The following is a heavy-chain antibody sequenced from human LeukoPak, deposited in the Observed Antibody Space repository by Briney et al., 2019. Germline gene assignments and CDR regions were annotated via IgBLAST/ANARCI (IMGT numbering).Heavy chain of an antibody. CDR2: IKSKTDGGTT. CDR3: TTEYYYDSSGYYA. V-gene: IGHV3-15*01. J-gene: IGHJ5*02. CDR1: EFTFSSYW. Sequence: PGGSLRLSCAASEFTFSSYWMSWVRQAPGKGLEWVGRIKSKTDGGTTDYAAPVKGRFTISRDDSKNTLYLQMNSLKTEDTAVYYCTTEYYYDSSGYYAWGQGTLVTVSS. D-gene: IGHD3-22*01.